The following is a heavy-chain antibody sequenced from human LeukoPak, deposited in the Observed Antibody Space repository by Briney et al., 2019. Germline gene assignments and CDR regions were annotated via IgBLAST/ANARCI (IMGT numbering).Heavy chain of an antibody. CDR1: GGAISYYY. D-gene: IGHD1-26*01. CDR2: IYYTGNT. CDR3: ASLAVGGGWTAYYYYYMDV. V-gene: IGHV4-59*01. J-gene: IGHJ6*03. Sequence: SETLSLTCTVSGGAISYYYWNWIRQPPGKGLEWIGYIYYTGNTNYNPSLKSRVTISVDTSKNQFSLKLSSVTAADTAVYYCASLAVGGGWTAYYYYYMDVWGKGTTVTVSS.